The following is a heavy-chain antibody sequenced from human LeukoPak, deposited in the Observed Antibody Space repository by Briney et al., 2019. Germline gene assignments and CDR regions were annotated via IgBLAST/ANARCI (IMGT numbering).Heavy chain of an antibody. CDR2: IIPIFGTA. J-gene: IGHJ6*02. D-gene: IGHD1-26*01. CDR3: ARDRVGNPVPYYGMDV. Sequence: ASVKVSCKASGGTFSSYAISWVRQAPEQGLEWMGGIIPIFGTANYAQKFQGRVTITADESTSTAYMELSSLRSEDTAVYYCARDRVGNPVPYYGMDVWGQGTTVTVSS. CDR1: GGTFSSYA. V-gene: IGHV1-69*13.